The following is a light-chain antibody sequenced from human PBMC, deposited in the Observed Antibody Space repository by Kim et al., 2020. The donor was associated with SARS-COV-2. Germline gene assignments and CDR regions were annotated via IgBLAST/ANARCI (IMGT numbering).Light chain of an antibody. V-gene: IGKV3-20*01. J-gene: IGKJ2*01. CDR1: QSVSNSY. CDR2: GAS. CDR3: QQYGSSPYT. Sequence: FSPGESPPLSQRACQSVSNSYLAGYEQKPGQAPRLLICGASSRATGIPDRFSGSGSETDFTLTISRLEPEDCAVYYCQQYGSSPYTFGQETKLEI.